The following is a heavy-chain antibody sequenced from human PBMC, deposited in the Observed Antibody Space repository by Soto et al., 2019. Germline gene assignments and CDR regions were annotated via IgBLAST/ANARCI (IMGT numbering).Heavy chain of an antibody. CDR1: GGSFSGYY. D-gene: IGHD3-3*01. CDR2: INHSGST. Sequence: SETLSLTCAVYGGSFSGYYWSWIRQPPGKGLEWIGEINHSGSTNYNPSLKSRVTISVDTSRNQFSMKLSSVTAADTAVYYCARARLTYYDFWSGYYGVYYYGMDVWGQGTTVT. V-gene: IGHV4-34*01. CDR3: ARARLTYYDFWSGYYGVYYYGMDV. J-gene: IGHJ6*02.